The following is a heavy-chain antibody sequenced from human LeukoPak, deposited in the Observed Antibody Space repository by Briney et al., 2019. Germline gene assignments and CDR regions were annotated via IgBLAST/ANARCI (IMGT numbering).Heavy chain of an antibody. Sequence: PGGSLRLSCAASGFTFSSNEMNWVRQAPGKGLEWVSYISSSGSTIYYADSVKGRFTISRDNAKNSLYLRMNSLRAEDTAVYYCARGARGYGDYLWDYWGQGTLVTVSS. D-gene: IGHD4-17*01. CDR1: GFTFSSNE. CDR2: ISSSGSTI. V-gene: IGHV3-48*03. J-gene: IGHJ4*02. CDR3: ARGARGYGDYLWDY.